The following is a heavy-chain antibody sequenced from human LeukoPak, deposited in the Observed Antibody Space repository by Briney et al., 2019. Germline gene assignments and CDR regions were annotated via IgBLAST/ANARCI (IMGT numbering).Heavy chain of an antibody. D-gene: IGHD5-12*01. J-gene: IGHJ6*02. Sequence: GGSLRLSCAASGFTFSSYWMSWVRQAPGKGLEWVAVISYDGGNKYYADSVKGRFTISRDNSKNTLYLQMNSLRAEDTAVYYCARDPVDIVATIMDYYYYYGMDVWGQGTTVTVSS. CDR2: ISYDGGNK. CDR3: ARDPVDIVATIMDYYYYYGMDV. V-gene: IGHV3-30*03. CDR1: GFTFSSYW.